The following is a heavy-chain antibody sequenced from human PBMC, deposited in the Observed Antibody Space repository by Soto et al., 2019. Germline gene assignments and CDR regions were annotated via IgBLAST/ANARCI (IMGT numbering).Heavy chain of an antibody. V-gene: IGHV3-53*01. CDR2: IYSGGST. CDR1: GLTVRSNY. CDR3: ARARPEERKIRYSSGWPLGYY. Sequence: GGSLRLSCAASGLTVRSNYMSWVRQAPGKGLEWVSVIYSGGSTYYADSVKGRFTISRDNSKTTLYLHMNSLRAEDTAAYYCARARPEERKIRYSSGWPLGYYWGQGTLVTVSS. J-gene: IGHJ4*02. D-gene: IGHD6-19*01.